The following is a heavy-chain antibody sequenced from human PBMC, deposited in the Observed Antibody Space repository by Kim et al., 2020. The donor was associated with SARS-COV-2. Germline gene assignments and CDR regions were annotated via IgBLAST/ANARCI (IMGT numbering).Heavy chain of an antibody. CDR3: ARGRTHDYGDYAEYFQH. D-gene: IGHD4-17*01. CDR2: MNPNSGNT. V-gene: IGHV1-8*01. CDR1: GYTFTSYD. J-gene: IGHJ1*01. Sequence: ASVKVSCKASGYTFTSYDINWVRQATGQGLEWMGWMNPNSGNTGYAQKFQGRVTMTRNTSISTAYMELSSLRSEDTAVYYCARGRTHDYGDYAEYFQHWGQGTLVTVSS.